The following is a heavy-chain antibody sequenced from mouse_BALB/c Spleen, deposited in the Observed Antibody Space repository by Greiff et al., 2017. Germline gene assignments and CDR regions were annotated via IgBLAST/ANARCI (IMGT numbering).Heavy chain of an antibody. CDR3: ARDDYDGWFAY. V-gene: IGHV5-12-2*01. D-gene: IGHD2-4*01. J-gene: IGHJ3*01. CDR2: ISNGGGST. CDR1: GFTFSSYT. Sequence: EVQGVESGGGLVQPGGSQKLSCAASGFTFSSYTMSWVRQTPEKRLEWVAYISNGGGSTYYPDTVKGRFTISRDNAKNTLYLQMSSLKSEDTAMYYCARDDYDGWFAYWGQGTLVTVSA.